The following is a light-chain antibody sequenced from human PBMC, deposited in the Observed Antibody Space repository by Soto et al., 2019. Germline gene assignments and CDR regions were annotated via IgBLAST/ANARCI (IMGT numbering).Light chain of an antibody. CDR3: QQRSNWPPEIT. V-gene: IGKV3-11*01. CDR1: QSVTTY. Sequence: ETVLTQSPATLSLSPGERATLSCRASQSVTTYLAWYQQKPGQAPRLLIYDASTRAIGIPARFSGSWSGTDCTLTITSLKPEDFAVYYCQQRSNWPPEITFGQGTRLEIK. CDR2: DAS. J-gene: IGKJ5*01.